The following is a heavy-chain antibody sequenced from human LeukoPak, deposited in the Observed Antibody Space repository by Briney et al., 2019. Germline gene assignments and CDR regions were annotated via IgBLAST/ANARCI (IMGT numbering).Heavy chain of an antibody. CDR1: GGSISSYY. Sequence: SETLSLTCTVSGGSISSYYWSWIRQPPGKGREWIGYIYTSGSTNYNPSLKSRVTISVDTSKNQFSLKLSSVTAADTAVYYCARFGFDYYYYMDVWGKGTTVTVSS. J-gene: IGHJ6*03. D-gene: IGHD3-10*01. CDR2: IYTSGST. V-gene: IGHV4-4*09. CDR3: ARFGFDYYYYMDV.